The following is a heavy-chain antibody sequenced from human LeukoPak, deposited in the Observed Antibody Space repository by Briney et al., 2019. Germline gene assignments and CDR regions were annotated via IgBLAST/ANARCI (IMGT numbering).Heavy chain of an antibody. D-gene: IGHD3-10*01. V-gene: IGHV4-59*01. J-gene: IGHJ5*02. Sequence: SETLSLTCTVSGGSISTYYWSWIRQPPGKGLEWIGFLYYSGSTNYNPSLKSRVSMSVDTSKNQFSLRLSSVTAADTAVYYCARGGYYGSGNDFRFDPWGQGTLVTVSS. CDR2: LYYSGST. CDR3: ARGGYYGSGNDFRFDP. CDR1: GGSISTYY.